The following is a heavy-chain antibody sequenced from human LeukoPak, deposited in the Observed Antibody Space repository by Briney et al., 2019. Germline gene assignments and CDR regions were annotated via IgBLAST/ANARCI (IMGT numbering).Heavy chain of an antibody. CDR1: GFTFSSYG. J-gene: IGHJ4*02. Sequence: GGSLRLSCAASGFTFSSYGMHWVRQAPGKGLEWVAVISYDGSNKYHADSVQGRFTISRDNSKNTLYLQMNSLRPEDAAVYYCAKEIYYGSGSFPDYWGQGTLVTVSS. CDR3: AKEIYYGSGSFPDY. D-gene: IGHD3-10*01. CDR2: ISYDGSNK. V-gene: IGHV3-30*18.